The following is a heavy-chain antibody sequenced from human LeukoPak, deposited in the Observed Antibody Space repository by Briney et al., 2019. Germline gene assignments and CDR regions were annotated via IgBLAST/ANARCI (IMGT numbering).Heavy chain of an antibody. D-gene: IGHD6-19*01. CDR1: GFTASSFG. J-gene: IGHJ3*02. V-gene: IGHV3-30*03. CDR3: ARDSSKLNPSLAGAFDI. Sequence: GGSLRLSCAASGFTASSFGMSWVRQAPGKGLEWVTVISQDANNKYYVDSVKGRFTISRDNSKNTLYLQMNSLRAEDTAVYYCARDSSKLNPSLAGAFDIWGQGTMVTVSS. CDR2: ISQDANNK.